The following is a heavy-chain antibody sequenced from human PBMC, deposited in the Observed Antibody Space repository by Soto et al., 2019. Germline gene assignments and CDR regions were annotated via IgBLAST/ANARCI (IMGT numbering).Heavy chain of an antibody. CDR3: ARESPPSGYCSSTSCPMEGWFDP. CDR1: GDSVSSNSAA. D-gene: IGHD2-2*01. CDR2: TYYRSKWYN. J-gene: IGHJ5*02. Sequence: SQTLSLTCVISGDSVSSNSAAWNWIRQSPSRGLEWLGRTYYRSKWYNDYAVSVKSRITINPDTSKNQFSLQLNSVTPEDTAVYYCARESPPSGYCSSTSCPMEGWFDPWGQGTLVTVSS. V-gene: IGHV6-1*01.